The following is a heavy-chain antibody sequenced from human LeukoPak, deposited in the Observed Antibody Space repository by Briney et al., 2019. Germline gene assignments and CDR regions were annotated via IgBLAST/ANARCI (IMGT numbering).Heavy chain of an antibody. CDR1: GFTFSNAW. CDR3: AGNVYYDSGTYHSGFDY. Sequence: GGSLRLSCTASGFTFSNAWMSWVRQAPGKGLEWVSVIYSGGSTYYADSVKGRFTISRDNSKNTLYLQMNSLRAEDTAVYYCAGNVYYDSGTYHSGFDYWGLGTLVTVSS. V-gene: IGHV3-53*01. CDR2: IYSGGST. D-gene: IGHD3-10*01. J-gene: IGHJ4*02.